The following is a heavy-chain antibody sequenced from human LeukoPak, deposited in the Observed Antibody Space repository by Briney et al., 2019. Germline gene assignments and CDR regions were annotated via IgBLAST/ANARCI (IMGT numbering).Heavy chain of an antibody. J-gene: IGHJ6*02. V-gene: IGHV3-13*01. CDR1: GFTFSSYD. D-gene: IGHD4-17*01. CDR2: IGTAGDT. Sequence: PGGSLRLSCAASGFTFSSYDMRWVRQATGKGLEWVSAIGTAGDTYYPGSVKGRFTISRENAKNSLYLQMNSLRAGDTAVYYCARVRGDYDYYYGMDVWGQGTTVTVSS. CDR3: ARVRGDYDYYYGMDV.